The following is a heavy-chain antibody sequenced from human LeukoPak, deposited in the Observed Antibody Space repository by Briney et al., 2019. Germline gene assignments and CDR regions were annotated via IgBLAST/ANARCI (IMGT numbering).Heavy chain of an antibody. Sequence: SETLSLTCTVSGGSISSYYWSWIRQPPGKGLEWIGYIYYSGSTNYKPSLKSRVTISVDTSKNQFSLKLNSVTAADTAVYYCARFNNVLRFLAYWGQGTLVTVSS. D-gene: IGHD3-3*01. CDR3: ARFNNVLRFLAY. V-gene: IGHV4-59*08. CDR1: GGSISSYY. J-gene: IGHJ4*02. CDR2: IYYSGST.